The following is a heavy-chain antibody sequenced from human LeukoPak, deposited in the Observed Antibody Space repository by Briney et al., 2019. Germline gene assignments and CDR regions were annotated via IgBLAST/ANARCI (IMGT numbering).Heavy chain of an antibody. CDR3: ARDLSSGWTTD. CDR2: ISGYNGNT. Sequence: GASVKVPCKASGYIFINYGISWVRQAPGQGLEWMGWISGYNGNTNYAQKLQGRVTMTTDTSTSTAYMELRSLRPDDTAVYYCARDLSSGWTTDWGQGTLVTVSS. J-gene: IGHJ4*02. D-gene: IGHD6-19*01. CDR1: GYIFINYG. V-gene: IGHV1-18*01.